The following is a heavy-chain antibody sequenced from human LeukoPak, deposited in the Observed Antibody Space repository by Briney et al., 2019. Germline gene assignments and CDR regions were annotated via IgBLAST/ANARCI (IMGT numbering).Heavy chain of an antibody. D-gene: IGHD6-6*01. V-gene: IGHV3-33*01. Sequence: GRSLRLSCAASGFTFSSYGMHWVRQAPGKGLEWVAVIWYDGSNKYYADSVKGRFTISRDNSKNTLYLQMNSLRAEDTAVYYCAREGGGYSSSGFDYWGQGTLVTVSS. CDR2: IWYDGSNK. CDR1: GFTFSSYG. CDR3: AREGGGYSSSGFDY. J-gene: IGHJ4*02.